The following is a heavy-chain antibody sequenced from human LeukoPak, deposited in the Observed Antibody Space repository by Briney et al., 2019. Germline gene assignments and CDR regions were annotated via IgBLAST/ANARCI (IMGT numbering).Heavy chain of an antibody. D-gene: IGHD3-10*01. CDR3: ARGRGSLTY. Sequence: PSETLSLTCTVSGGSISLYYWSWIRQPPGKGLEWIGYFYDTRSPKYNPSPERRVTISVDMSWNQFSLNLTSVTAADTAVYYCARGRGSLTYWGQGTLATVSS. J-gene: IGHJ4*02. V-gene: IGHV4-59*01. CDR2: FYDTRSP. CDR1: GGSISLYY.